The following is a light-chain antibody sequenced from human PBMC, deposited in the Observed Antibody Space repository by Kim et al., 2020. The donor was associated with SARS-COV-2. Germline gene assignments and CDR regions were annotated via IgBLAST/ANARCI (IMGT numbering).Light chain of an antibody. CDR2: AAS. CDR3: QQSHSTPPT. J-gene: IGKJ1*01. CDR1: QRISTS. Sequence: ASLGDRVTITCRASQRISTSLNGFHQRPGKAPKLLIYAASTLQSGVPSRFSGSGSGTDFTLNISSLQPEDFATYVCQQSHSTPPTFGQGTKVDIK. V-gene: IGKV1-39*01.